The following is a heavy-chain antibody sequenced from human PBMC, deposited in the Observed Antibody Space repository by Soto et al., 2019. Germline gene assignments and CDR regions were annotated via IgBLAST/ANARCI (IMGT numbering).Heavy chain of an antibody. CDR2: IWYDGSNR. CDR3: ARARGTVVPAASYFQH. CDR1: GFTFSSYG. D-gene: IGHD2-2*01. Sequence: GGSLRLSCAASGFTFSSYGMHWVRQAPGKGLEWVAVIWYDGSNRYYADSVKGRFTISRDNSKNTLYLQMNSLRAEDTAVYYCARARGTVVPAASYFQHWGQGTLVTVSS. J-gene: IGHJ1*01. V-gene: IGHV3-33*01.